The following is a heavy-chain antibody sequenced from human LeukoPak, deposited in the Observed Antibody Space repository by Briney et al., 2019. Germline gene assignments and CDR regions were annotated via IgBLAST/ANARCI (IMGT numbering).Heavy chain of an antibody. CDR3: AKESSYDSSGYYLEGAFDI. V-gene: IGHV3-30*02. J-gene: IGHJ3*02. CDR2: IRYDGSNK. Sequence: GGSLRLSCAASGFTFSSYGMHWVRQAPGKGLEWVAFIRYDGSNKYYADSVKGRFTISRDNSKNTLYLQMNSLRAEDTAVYYCAKESSYDSSGYYLEGAFDIWGQGTMVTASS. D-gene: IGHD3-22*01. CDR1: GFTFSSYG.